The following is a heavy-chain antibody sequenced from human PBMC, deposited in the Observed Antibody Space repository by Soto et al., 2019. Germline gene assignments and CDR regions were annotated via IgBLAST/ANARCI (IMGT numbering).Heavy chain of an antibody. Sequence: GGSLRLSCAVSGFTFSNYEMNWVRQAAGKGLEWVSYIGTSGRTIYYADSVRGRFTISRDNAKNSLYLQMHSLRAEDTAVYYCPRDPAIYSGKFAYGLDIWGQGTTVSVSS. V-gene: IGHV3-48*03. J-gene: IGHJ6*02. D-gene: IGHD4-4*01. CDR1: GFTFSNYE. CDR3: PRDPAIYSGKFAYGLDI. CDR2: IGTSGRTI.